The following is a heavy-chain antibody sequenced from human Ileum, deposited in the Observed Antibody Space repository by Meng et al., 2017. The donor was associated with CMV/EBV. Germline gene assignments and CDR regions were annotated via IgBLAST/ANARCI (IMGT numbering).Heavy chain of an antibody. V-gene: IGHV3-30*02. CDR3: AKDKGVSYFDY. Sequence: GESLKISCAASGFTFSSYWMHWVRQAPGRGLEGVAFIPSDGRNKYYADSVKGRFTISRDNLKSTVYLQMNSLRAEDTAVYYCAKDKGVSYFDYWGQGTLVTVSS. CDR1: GFTFSSYW. CDR2: IPSDGRNK. D-gene: IGHD3-16*01. J-gene: IGHJ4*02.